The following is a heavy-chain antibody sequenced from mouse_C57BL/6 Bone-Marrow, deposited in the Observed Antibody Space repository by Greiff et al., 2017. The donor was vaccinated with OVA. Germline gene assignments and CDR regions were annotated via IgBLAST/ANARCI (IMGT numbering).Heavy chain of an antibody. Sequence: EVQVVESGGDLVKPGGSLKLSCAASGFTFSSSGMSWVRQTPDKRLEWVATISSGGSYSYYPDSVKGRFTISRDNAKNTLYLQMSSLKSEDTAMYYCARRPDCYAMDYWGQGTSVTVSS. CDR1: GFTFSSSG. V-gene: IGHV5-6*01. CDR2: ISSGGSYS. J-gene: IGHJ4*01. CDR3: ARRPDCYAMDY. D-gene: IGHD2-3*01.